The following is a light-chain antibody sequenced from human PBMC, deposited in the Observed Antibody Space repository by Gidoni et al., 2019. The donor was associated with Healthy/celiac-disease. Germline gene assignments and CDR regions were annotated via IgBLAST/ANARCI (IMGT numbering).Light chain of an antibody. V-gene: IGKV1-39*01. CDR1: QSISSY. Sequence: DIQMTQSPSSLSASVGDRFTITCRASQSISSYLNWYQQKPGKATKLLIYAASSLQSGVPSRFSGSGSGKDFTLTISSLQHEDFANYYCQQSYSTLALTFGGGTKVEIK. CDR2: AAS. CDR3: QQSYSTLALT. J-gene: IGKJ4*01.